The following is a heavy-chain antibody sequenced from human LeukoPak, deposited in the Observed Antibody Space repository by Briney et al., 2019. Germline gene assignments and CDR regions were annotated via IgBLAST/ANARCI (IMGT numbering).Heavy chain of an antibody. J-gene: IGHJ3*02. CDR2: ISGGGETT. CDR1: GFAFNIYP. D-gene: IGHD1/OR15-1a*01. CDR3: AGKSPTTTRQHAFDT. V-gene: IGHV3-23*01. Sequence: GGSLRLSCVASGFAFNIYPMSWVRQAPGKGLEWLSAISGGGETTLYADSVEGRFTISRDNSRNTLFLQMSSLRAEDTAVYFCAGKSPTTTRQHAFDTWGRGTMVTVSS.